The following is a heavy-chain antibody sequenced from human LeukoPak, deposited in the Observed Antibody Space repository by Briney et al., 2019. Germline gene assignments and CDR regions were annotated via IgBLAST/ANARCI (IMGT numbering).Heavy chain of an antibody. CDR3: SRESGAFCPFGY. Sequence: KASETLSLTCAVYGGSFSGYYWSWIRQPPGKGLEWIGEINHSGSTNYNPSLKSRVTISVDTSKNQFSLKPSSVTAADTAIYYCSRESGAFCPFGYWGQGTLVIVPS. J-gene: IGHJ4*02. CDR1: GGSFSGYY. CDR2: INHSGST. V-gene: IGHV4-34*01. D-gene: IGHD1-26*01.